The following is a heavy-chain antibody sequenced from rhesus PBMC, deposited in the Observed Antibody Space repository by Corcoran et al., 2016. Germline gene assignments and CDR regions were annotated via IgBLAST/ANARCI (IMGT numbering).Heavy chain of an antibody. CDR2: ISYSGST. J-gene: IGHJ4*01. Sequence: QLQLQESGPGLVKPSETLSLTCAVSGYSISSGYGWSWIRQPPGKGLEWIGYISYSGSTSYNPSLKSRVTISRDTSKNQFSLKLSSVTAADTAVYYCARGVGYSYSFDYWGQGVLVTVSS. CDR1: GYSISSGYG. V-gene: IGHV4-122*02. CDR3: ARGVGYSYSFDY. D-gene: IGHD5-12*01.